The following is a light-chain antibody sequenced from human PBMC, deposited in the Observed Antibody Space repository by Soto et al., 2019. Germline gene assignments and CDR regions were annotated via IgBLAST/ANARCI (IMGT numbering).Light chain of an antibody. V-gene: IGLV1-47*02. Sequence: QSVLTQPPSASGTPGQTVTISCSGSRSNIGNNYVYWYQQLPGMAPRLLIFSNHQRPSEIPGRFSASKSGTSGSLAIRGLRSEDEASYYCAAWDDSLSGQWVFGGGTKVTVL. CDR2: SNH. J-gene: IGLJ3*02. CDR1: RSNIGNNY. CDR3: AAWDDSLSGQWV.